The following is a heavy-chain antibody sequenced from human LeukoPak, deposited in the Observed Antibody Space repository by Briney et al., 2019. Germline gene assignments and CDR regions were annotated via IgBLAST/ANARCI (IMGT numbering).Heavy chain of an antibody. Sequence: GGSLRLSCAASGFTFSSYSMNWVRQAPGKGLEWVSSISSSSSYIYYADPVKGRFTISRDNAKNSLYLQMNSLRAEDTAVYYCAREGPAAPGAFDIWGQGTMVTVSS. CDR2: ISSSSSYI. CDR1: GFTFSSYS. D-gene: IGHD2-2*01. J-gene: IGHJ3*02. CDR3: AREGPAAPGAFDI. V-gene: IGHV3-21*01.